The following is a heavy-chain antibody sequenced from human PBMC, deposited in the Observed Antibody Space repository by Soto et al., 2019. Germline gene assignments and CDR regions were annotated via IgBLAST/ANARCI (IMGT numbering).Heavy chain of an antibody. CDR2: IWYDGSNK. CDR1: GFTFSSYG. V-gene: IGHV3-33*01. CDR3: ARDGYCSGGSCYFLPYYYYYYGMDV. D-gene: IGHD2-15*01. Sequence: GGSLRLSCAASGFTFSSYGMHWVRQAPGKGLEWVAVIWYDGSNKYYADSVKGRFTISRDNSKNTLYLQMNSLRAEDTAVYYCARDGYCSGGSCYFLPYYYYYYGMDVWRQGTTVTVSS. J-gene: IGHJ6*02.